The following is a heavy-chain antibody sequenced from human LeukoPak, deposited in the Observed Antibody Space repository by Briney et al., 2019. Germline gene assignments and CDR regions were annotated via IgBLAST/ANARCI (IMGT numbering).Heavy chain of an antibody. V-gene: IGHV3-23*01. CDR2: MSGSGGST. CDR3: AKDTTVLWFGELYRWFDP. J-gene: IGHJ5*02. D-gene: IGHD3-10*01. CDR1: GFTFSSYG. Sequence: PGGSLRLSCAASGFTFSSYGMSWVRQAPGKGLEWVSAMSGSGGSTYYADSVKGRFTISRDNSKNTLYLQMNSLRAEDTAVYYCAKDTTVLWFGELYRWFDPWGQGTLVTVSS.